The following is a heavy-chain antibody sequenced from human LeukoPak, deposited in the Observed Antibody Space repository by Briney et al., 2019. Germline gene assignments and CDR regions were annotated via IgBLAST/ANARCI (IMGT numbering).Heavy chain of an antibody. D-gene: IGHD3-16*02. Sequence: GGSLRLSCAASGFTFSNFGMHWVRQAPGQGLEWVAVISYDGSNKYYADSVKGRFTISRDNSKNALYLQMNSLRAEDTAVYYCAKASVYVYYGMDVWGQGTTVTVSS. V-gene: IGHV3-30*18. CDR1: GFTFSNFG. CDR2: ISYDGSNK. J-gene: IGHJ6*02. CDR3: AKASVYVYYGMDV.